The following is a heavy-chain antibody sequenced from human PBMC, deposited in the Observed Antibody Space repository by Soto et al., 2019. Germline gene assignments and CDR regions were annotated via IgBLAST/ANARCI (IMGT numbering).Heavy chain of an antibody. V-gene: IGHV3-23*01. Sequence: GGSLRLSCAASGFTFSSYAMNWVRQAPGKGLEWVSSITGGGGRTYYADSVKGRFTISRDNSKNTLYLQMNSLRAEDTAEYYGAKWGDGYSTYYSDNWGQGTLVTVSS. CDR1: GFTFSSYA. CDR3: AKWGDGYSTYYSDN. D-gene: IGHD5-18*01. J-gene: IGHJ4*02. CDR2: ITGGGGRT.